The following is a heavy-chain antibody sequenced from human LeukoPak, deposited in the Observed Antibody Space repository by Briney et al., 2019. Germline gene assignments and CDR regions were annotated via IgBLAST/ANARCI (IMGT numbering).Heavy chain of an antibody. D-gene: IGHD6-13*01. CDR1: GYTFTGFY. Sequence: ASVKVSCKASGYTFTGFYIHWVRQAPGQGLEWMGWINPNGGGTNYAQKFQGRVTMTRDTSISTAYIELSSLRSDDTAMYYCARDLPVWTAANTGGDYWGQGTLVTVSS. V-gene: IGHV1-2*02. CDR3: ARDLPVWTAANTGGDY. J-gene: IGHJ4*02. CDR2: INPNGGGT.